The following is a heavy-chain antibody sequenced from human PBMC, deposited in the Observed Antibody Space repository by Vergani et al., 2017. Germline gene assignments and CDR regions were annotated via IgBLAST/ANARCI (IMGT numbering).Heavy chain of an antibody. CDR2: IRSKANSYAT. V-gene: IGHV3-73*01. J-gene: IGHJ4*02. D-gene: IGHD3-22*01. CDR3: TTYDSSGYSAF. Sequence: EVQLLESGGGLVQPGGSLKLSCAASGFTFSGSAMHWVRQASGKGLEWVGRIRSKANSYATAYAASVKGRFTISRDDSKNTAYLQMNSLKTEDTAVYYCTTYDSSGYSAFWGQGTLVTVSS. CDR1: GFTFSGSA.